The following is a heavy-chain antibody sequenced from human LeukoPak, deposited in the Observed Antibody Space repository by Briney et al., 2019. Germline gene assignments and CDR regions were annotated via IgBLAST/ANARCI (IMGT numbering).Heavy chain of an antibody. Sequence: KPGGSLRLSCAASGFTFSSYSMNWVRQAPGKGLEWVSSISSSSSYIYYADSVKGRFTISRDNAKNSLYLQMNSLRAEDTAVYYCARDLSLRILEWYYYMDVWGKGTTVTVSS. J-gene: IGHJ6*03. V-gene: IGHV3-21*01. CDR3: ARDLSLRILEWYYYMDV. CDR1: GFTFSSYS. CDR2: ISSSSSYI. D-gene: IGHD3-3*01.